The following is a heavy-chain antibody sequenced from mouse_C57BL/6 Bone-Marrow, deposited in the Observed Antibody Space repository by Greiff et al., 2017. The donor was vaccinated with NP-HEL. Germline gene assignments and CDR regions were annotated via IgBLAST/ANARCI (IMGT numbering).Heavy chain of an antibody. CDR3: DRGSNYDY. D-gene: IGHD2-5*01. V-gene: IGHV2-2*01. Sequence: VQLQQSGPGLVQPSQSLSITCTVSGFSLTSYGVHWVRQSPGKGLEWLGVIWSGGGTDYNAAFISRLSISKDKSKSQVFFKMNSLQAYDTAIYYCDRGSNYDYWGQGTTLTVSS. CDR1: GFSLTSYG. CDR2: IWSGGGT. J-gene: IGHJ2*01.